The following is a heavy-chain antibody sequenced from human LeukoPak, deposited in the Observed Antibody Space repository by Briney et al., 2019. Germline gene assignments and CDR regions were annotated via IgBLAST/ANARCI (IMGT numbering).Heavy chain of an antibody. Sequence: PGGSLRLSCAASGFTFSTYSMNWVRQAPGKGLEWVSYIDSSSSTTYYADSVKGRFTISRDNAKNSLYLHMNGLRAEDTAVYYCAREDYSNPGVYWGQGTLVTVSS. CDR3: AREDYSNPGVY. V-gene: IGHV3-48*01. CDR1: GFTFSTYS. D-gene: IGHD4-11*01. J-gene: IGHJ4*02. CDR2: IDSSSSTT.